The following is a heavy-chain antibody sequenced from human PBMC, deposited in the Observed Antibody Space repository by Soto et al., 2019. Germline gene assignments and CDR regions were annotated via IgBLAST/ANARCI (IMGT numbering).Heavy chain of an antibody. V-gene: IGHV4-28*01. CDR1: GYSISSSNW. CDR3: ARREIQGPIDY. Sequence: QVQLQESGPGLVKPSDTLSLTCAVSGYSISSSNWWGWIRHPPGKGLEWIGYIYYSGTTYYNPSLTSRVTMSVDTSKNQFSLKLTSVTAVDTAVYYCARREIQGPIDYWGQGTLVTVSS. D-gene: IGHD1-26*01. J-gene: IGHJ4*02. CDR2: IYYSGTT.